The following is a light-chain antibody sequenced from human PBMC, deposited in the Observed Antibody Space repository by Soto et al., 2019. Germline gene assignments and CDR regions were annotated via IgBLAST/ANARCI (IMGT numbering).Light chain of an antibody. J-gene: IGKJ4*01. Sequence: DIQMTQSPSSLSASVGDRITISCRASQTISTYLHWYQHKPGRAPRLLISDVSTLQSGVPGRFRGSGSETEFTLTITYVLPEDFATYYCQQGYSIHALTFCGGTKVELK. CDR1: QTISTY. V-gene: IGKV1-39*01. CDR2: DVS. CDR3: QQGYSIHALT.